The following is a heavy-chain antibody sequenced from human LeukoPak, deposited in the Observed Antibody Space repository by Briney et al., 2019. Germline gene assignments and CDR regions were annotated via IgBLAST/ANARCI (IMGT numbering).Heavy chain of an antibody. CDR1: GFTFSSYG. Sequence: GGSLRLSCRASGFTFSSYGLTWVRQAPGKGPGWVAAISGSGDKTYYGDSVKGRFTISRDNSKSSLYRQMDSLRVEDTAVYYCRGDYFAVCGKYGTLGDYWGQGTLVTVSS. CDR2: ISGSGDKT. CDR3: RGDYFAVCGKYGTLGDY. V-gene: IGHV3-23*01. D-gene: IGHD3-16*01. J-gene: IGHJ4*02.